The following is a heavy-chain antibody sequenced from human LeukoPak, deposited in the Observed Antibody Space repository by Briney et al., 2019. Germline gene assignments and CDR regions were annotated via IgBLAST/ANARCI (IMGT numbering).Heavy chain of an antibody. CDR2: MNPNSGNT. D-gene: IGHD3-3*01. Sequence: VASVKVSCKASGYTFTSYDINWVRQATGQGLEWMGWMNPNSGNTGYAQKFQGRVTITRNTSIGTAYMELSSLRSEDTAVYYCARGGITDYYYYYMDVWGKGTTVTVSS. CDR3: ARGGITDYYYYYMDV. J-gene: IGHJ6*03. V-gene: IGHV1-8*03. CDR1: GYTFTSYD.